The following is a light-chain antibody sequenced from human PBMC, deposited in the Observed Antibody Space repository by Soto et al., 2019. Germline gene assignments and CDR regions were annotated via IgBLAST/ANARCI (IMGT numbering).Light chain of an antibody. V-gene: IGKV3-20*01. CDR1: QSVSSSY. Sequence: EIVLTQSPGTLSLSPGERATLSCRASQSVSSSYLAWYQQKPGQAPRLLIHGASSRATGIPERFSGSGSGTDFTLTISRLEPEDFAVYYCQQYGSSPNTFGQGTKLEIK. J-gene: IGKJ2*01. CDR3: QQYGSSPNT. CDR2: GAS.